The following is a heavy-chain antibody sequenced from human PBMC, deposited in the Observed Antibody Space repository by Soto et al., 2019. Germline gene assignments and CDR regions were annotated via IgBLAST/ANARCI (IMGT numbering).Heavy chain of an antibody. D-gene: IGHD3-9*01. CDR1: GYTLTELS. CDR3: ATSSDILTGYCMDV. CDR2: FDPEDGET. Sequence: ASVKVSCKVSGYTLTELSMHWVRQAPGNGLEWMGGFDPEDGETIYAQKFQGRVTMTEDTSTDTAYMELSSLRSEDTAVYYCATSSDILTGYCMDVWGQGTTVTVS. V-gene: IGHV1-24*01. J-gene: IGHJ6*02.